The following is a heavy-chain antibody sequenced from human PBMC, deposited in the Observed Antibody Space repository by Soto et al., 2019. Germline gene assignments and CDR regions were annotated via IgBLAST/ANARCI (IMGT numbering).Heavy chain of an antibody. CDR3: ASTTGTQYYYYGMDV. D-gene: IGHD1-1*01. CDR1: GYSFTSYW. V-gene: IGHV5-51*01. Sequence: PGESLKISFKGSGYSFTSYWIGWVRQMPGKGLEWMGIIYPGDSDTRYSPSFQGQVTISADKSISTAYLQWSSLKASDTAMYYCASTTGTQYYYYGMDVWGQGTTVTVSS. J-gene: IGHJ6*02. CDR2: IYPGDSDT.